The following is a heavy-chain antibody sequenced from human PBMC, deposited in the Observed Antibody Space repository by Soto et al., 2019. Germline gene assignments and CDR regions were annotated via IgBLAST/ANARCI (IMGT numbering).Heavy chain of an antibody. Sequence: GGSLRLSCAASGFTFSNAWMNWVRQAPGKGLEWVGRIKSKTDGGTTDYAAPVRGRFTISRDDSKNTLYLQMNSLKTEDTAVYYCTTARPYYDSSGYFVYWGQGTLVTVSS. D-gene: IGHD3-22*01. CDR3: TTARPYYDSSGYFVY. CDR2: IKSKTDGGTT. V-gene: IGHV3-15*07. J-gene: IGHJ4*02. CDR1: GFTFSNAW.